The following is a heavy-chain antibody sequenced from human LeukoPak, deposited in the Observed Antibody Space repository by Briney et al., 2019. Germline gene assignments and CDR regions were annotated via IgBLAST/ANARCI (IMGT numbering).Heavy chain of an antibody. CDR1: GGSFSGYY. Sequence: NASETLSPTCAVYGGSFSGYYWSWIRQPPGKGLEWIGEINHSGSTNYNPSLKSRVTISVDTSKNQFSLKLSSVTAADTAVYYCARGNWLVMVYPEREGYYYYMDVWGKGTTVTVSS. V-gene: IGHV4-34*01. CDR3: ARGNWLVMVYPEREGYYYYMDV. D-gene: IGHD2-8*01. J-gene: IGHJ6*03. CDR2: INHSGST.